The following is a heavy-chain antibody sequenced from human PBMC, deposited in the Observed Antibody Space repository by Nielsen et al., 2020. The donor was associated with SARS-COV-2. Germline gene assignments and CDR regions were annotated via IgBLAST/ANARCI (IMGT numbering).Heavy chain of an antibody. CDR3: AAESVDTAMVDY. CDR2: IYSGGRT. CDR1: GFTVSNNY. D-gene: IGHD5-18*01. V-gene: IGHV3-53*01. Sequence: GESLKISCAASGFTVSNNYMSWVRQAPGKGLEWVSVIYSGGRTDYAGSVKGRFTISRDNSKNTVFFEMNSLRAEDTAVYYCAAESVDTAMVDYWGQGTLVTVSS. J-gene: IGHJ4*02.